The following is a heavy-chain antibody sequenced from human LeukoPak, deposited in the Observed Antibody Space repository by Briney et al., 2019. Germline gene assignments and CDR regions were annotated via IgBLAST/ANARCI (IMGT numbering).Heavy chain of an antibody. Sequence: ASVKVSCKASGYTFTDYDINWVRQATGQGLEWMGWMNPNSGVTGYAQKFQGRVSMTRDTSVSIAYMELSSLRSEDTAVYFCARGPIYPKSGDYPNYYFDYWGQGTLVTVSS. J-gene: IGHJ4*02. V-gene: IGHV1-8*01. CDR3: ARGPIYPKSGDYPNYYFDY. CDR1: GYTFTDYD. CDR2: MNPNSGVT. D-gene: IGHD1-26*01.